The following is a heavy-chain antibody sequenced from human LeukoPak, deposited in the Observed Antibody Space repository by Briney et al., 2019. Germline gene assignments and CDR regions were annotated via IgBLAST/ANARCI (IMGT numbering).Heavy chain of an antibody. J-gene: IGHJ4*02. CDR1: GGSITSYY. V-gene: IGHV4-59*12. D-gene: IGHD2-15*01. CDR3: ARGYCSGGSCYIFDY. CDR2: MYYSGST. Sequence: PSETLSLTCTVSGGSITSYYRSWIRQSPGKGLEWIGYMYYSGSTKYNPSLKSRVTMSVDTSKNQFSLKLTSVTAADTAVYYCARGYCSGGSCYIFDYWGQGSLVTVSS.